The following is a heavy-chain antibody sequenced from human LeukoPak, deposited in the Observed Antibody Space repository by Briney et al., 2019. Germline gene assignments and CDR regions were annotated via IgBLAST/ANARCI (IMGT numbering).Heavy chain of an antibody. CDR3: ARGSGWGGFDP. CDR1: GFTFSSYD. J-gene: IGHJ5*02. D-gene: IGHD6-19*01. Sequence: GGSLRLSCAASGFTFSSYDMHWVRQATGKGLEWVSAIGTAGDTYYPGSVKGRFTISRENAKNSLYLQMNSLRAGDTAVYYCARGSGWGGFDPWGQGTLVTVSS. CDR2: IGTAGDT. V-gene: IGHV3-13*01.